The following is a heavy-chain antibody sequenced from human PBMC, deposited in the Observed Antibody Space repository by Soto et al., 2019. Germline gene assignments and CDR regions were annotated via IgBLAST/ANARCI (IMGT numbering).Heavy chain of an antibody. V-gene: IGHV1-3*04. CDR2: INTGNGNT. Sequence: ASVKVSCKASGYTFTGYYMHWVRQAPGQRPEWMGWINTGNGNTKYSQKFQGRVTITRDTSATTAYMELSSLRSEDTAMYYCARDRGYGSGTLSYFAYWGQGTQVTVSS. D-gene: IGHD3-10*01. CDR3: ARDRGYGSGTLSYFAY. J-gene: IGHJ4*02. CDR1: GYTFTGYY.